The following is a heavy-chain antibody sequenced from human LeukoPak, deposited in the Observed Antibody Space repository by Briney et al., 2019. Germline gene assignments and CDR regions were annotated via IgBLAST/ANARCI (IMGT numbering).Heavy chain of an antibody. CDR1: GFTVSSNY. D-gene: IGHD4-17*01. J-gene: IGHJ3*02. Sequence: SGGSLRLCCAASGFTVSSNYMSWVRQAPGKGLEWVSVIYSGGSTYYADSVKGRFTISRDNSKNTLYLQMNSLRAEDTAVYYCARGYNDYGDFDAFDIWGQGTMVTVSS. CDR2: IYSGGST. CDR3: ARGYNDYGDFDAFDI. V-gene: IGHV3-66*02.